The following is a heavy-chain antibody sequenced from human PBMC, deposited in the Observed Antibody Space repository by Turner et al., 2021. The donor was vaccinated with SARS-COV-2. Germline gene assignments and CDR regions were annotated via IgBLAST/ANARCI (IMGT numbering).Heavy chain of an antibody. D-gene: IGHD3-22*01. CDR1: GITFSSHG. CDR3: ARLDDSGHWGAFDI. CDR2: IWNDGSQK. V-gene: IGHV3-33*01. Sequence: QVQLVESGGGVVQPVRSLRLSCAASGITFSSHGMHWVRQAPGKGLEWVAVIWNDGSQKDYADSVKGRFTISRDNSKNMVYLQMNSLRAEDTAVYYCARLDDSGHWGAFDIWGQGTMVTVSS. J-gene: IGHJ3*02.